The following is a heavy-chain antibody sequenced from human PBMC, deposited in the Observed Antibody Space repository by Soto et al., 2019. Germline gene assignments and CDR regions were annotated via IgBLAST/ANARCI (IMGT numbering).Heavy chain of an antibody. CDR3: ARDTTALITGLGGFDY. CDR1: GFTFSSYE. V-gene: IGHV3-48*03. Sequence: EVQLVESGGGLVQPGGSLRLSCAASGFTFSSYEMNWVRQAPGKGLEWVSYISSSGSTIYYADSVKGRFTISRDNAKNSLYLQMNGLRAEDTAVYYCARDTTALITGLGGFDYWGQGTLVTVSS. J-gene: IGHJ4*02. CDR2: ISSSGSTI. D-gene: IGHD1-20*01.